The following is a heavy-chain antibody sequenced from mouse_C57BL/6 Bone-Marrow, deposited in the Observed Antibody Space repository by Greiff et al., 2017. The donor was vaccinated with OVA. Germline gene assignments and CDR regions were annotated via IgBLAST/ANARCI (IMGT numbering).Heavy chain of an antibody. J-gene: IGHJ4*01. V-gene: IGHV5-9-1*02. CDR3: TRSFRYAMDY. CDR2: ISSGGDYI. CDR1: GFTFSSYA. Sequence: EVKVVESGEGLVKPGGSLKLSCAASGFTFSSYAMSWVRQTPEKRLEWVAYISSGGDYIYYADTVKGRFTISRDNARNTLYLQRSILKSEDTAMYYCTRSFRYAMDYWGQGTSVTVSS.